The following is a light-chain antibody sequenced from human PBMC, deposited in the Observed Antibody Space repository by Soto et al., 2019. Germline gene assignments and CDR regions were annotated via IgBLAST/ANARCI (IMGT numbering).Light chain of an antibody. J-gene: IGLJ1*01. V-gene: IGLV2-23*01. CDR3: CSYAGSSTYV. Sequence: QSAPTQPASVSGSLGQSITISCTGTSSDVGSYNLVSWYQHHPGKAPKFLIYEGTKRPSGVSSRFSGSKSGNTASLTISGLQAEDEAHYYCCSYAGSSTYVFGTGTQLTVL. CDR2: EGT. CDR1: SSDVGSYNL.